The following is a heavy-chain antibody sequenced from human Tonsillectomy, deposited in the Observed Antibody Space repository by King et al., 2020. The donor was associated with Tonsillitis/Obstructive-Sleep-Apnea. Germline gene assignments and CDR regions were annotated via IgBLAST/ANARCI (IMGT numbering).Heavy chain of an antibody. CDR1: GGSISSYY. V-gene: IGHV4-59*01. CDR3: ARDPHNDYTWYFDL. CDR2: SYYSGRT. J-gene: IGHJ2*01. D-gene: IGHD4-11*01. Sequence: VQLQESGPGLVKPSETLSLTCTVSGGSISSYYWSCIRQPPGKGLEWMGKSYYSGRTNYNPSLKSRVTISVDTSKNQFSLKLSPVTAAVTAVYYCARDPHNDYTWYFDLWGRGTLVTVSS.